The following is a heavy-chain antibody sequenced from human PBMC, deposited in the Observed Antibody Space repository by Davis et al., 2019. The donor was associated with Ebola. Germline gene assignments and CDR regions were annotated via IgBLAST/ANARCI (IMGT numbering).Heavy chain of an antibody. CDR1: GFTFSSYS. J-gene: IGHJ4*02. V-gene: IGHV3-21*01. CDR3: ARSAPIVRGVYYFDY. CDR2: ISSSSSYI. D-gene: IGHD3-10*01. Sequence: PGGSLRLSCAASGFTFSSYSMNWVRQAPGKGLEWVSSISSSSSYIYYADSVKGRFTISRDNAKNSLYLQMNSLRAEDTAVYYCARSAPIVRGVYYFDYWGQGTLVTVSS.